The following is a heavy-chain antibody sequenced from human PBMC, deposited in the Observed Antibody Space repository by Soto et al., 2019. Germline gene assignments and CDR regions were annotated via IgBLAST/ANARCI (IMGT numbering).Heavy chain of an antibody. V-gene: IGHV1-69*13. CDR3: ARDPGAVYGMDV. CDR2: IIPIFGTA. CDR1: GGTFSSYA. Sequence: SVKVSCKASGGTFSSYAISWVRQAPGQGLEWMGGIIPIFGTANYAQKFQGRVTITADESTSTAYMELSSLRSEDTAVYYCARDPGAVYGMDVWGQGTTVTVSS. J-gene: IGHJ6*02. D-gene: IGHD2-8*02.